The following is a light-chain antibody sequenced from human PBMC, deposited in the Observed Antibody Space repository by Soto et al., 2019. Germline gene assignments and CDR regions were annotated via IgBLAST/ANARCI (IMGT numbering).Light chain of an antibody. Sequence: SVLTQPPSASGTPGQRVTISCSGSSSNIGSNTVNWYQQLPGTAPKLLIYSNNQRPSGVPDRFSGSKSGTSASLAISGHQSEDEADYYCAAWDDSLAYVFGTGTKVTVL. CDR2: SNN. CDR3: AAWDDSLAYV. J-gene: IGLJ1*01. CDR1: SSNIGSNT. V-gene: IGLV1-44*01.